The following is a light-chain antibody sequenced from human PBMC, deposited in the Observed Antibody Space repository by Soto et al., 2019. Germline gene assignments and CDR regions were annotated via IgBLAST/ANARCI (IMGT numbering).Light chain of an antibody. Sequence: DIQMTQSPSSVSASVGDRVTITCRASERINTYLAWYQQQPGKAPKILIYAASSLQSGVPSRFSGSGSGTEFTLTISNLQPEDFATYYCQQANSPPLTCGGGTKVEIK. J-gene: IGKJ4*01. CDR2: AAS. V-gene: IGKV1-12*01. CDR1: ERINTY. CDR3: QQANSPPLT.